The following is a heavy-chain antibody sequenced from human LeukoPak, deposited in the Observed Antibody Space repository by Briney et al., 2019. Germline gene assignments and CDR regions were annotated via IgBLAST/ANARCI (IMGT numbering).Heavy chain of an antibody. J-gene: IGHJ4*02. CDR2: IYYSGST. D-gene: IGHD6-19*01. V-gene: IGHV4-59*01. CDR3: ARELGESPDAGLGY. Sequence: SETLSLTCTVSGGSISSYYWSWVRQPPGKGLEWVGYIYYSGSTNYNPSLKSRVTISVHTSKNQFSLKLSSVTAADTAVYYCARELGESPDAGLGYWGQGTLVTVSS. CDR1: GGSISSYY.